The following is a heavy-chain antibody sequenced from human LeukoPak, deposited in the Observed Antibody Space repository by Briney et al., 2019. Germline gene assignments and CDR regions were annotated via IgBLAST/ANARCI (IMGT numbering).Heavy chain of an antibody. CDR3: AKEGYDSSGYYYAYFQH. CDR2: ISGSGVTT. D-gene: IGHD3-22*01. V-gene: IGHV3-23*01. J-gene: IGHJ1*01. CDR1: GFTFNSYA. Sequence: GGSLRLSCAASGFTFNSYAMSWVRQAPGKGLEWVSAISGSGVTTYYADSVKGRFTISRDNSKNTLYLQMNSLRAEDTAVYYCAKEGYDSSGYYYAYFQHWGQGTLVTVSS.